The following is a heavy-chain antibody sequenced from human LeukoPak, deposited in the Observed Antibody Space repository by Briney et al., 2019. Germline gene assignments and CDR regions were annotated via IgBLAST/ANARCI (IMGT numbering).Heavy chain of an antibody. Sequence: PSQTLSLTCTVSGGSISSGSYYWSWIRQPAGKGLEWTGRIYTSGSTNYNPSLKSRVTISVDTSKNQFSLKLSSVTAADTAVYYCARVPWVGKLDVWGKGTTVTVSS. CDR1: GGSISSGSYY. J-gene: IGHJ6*04. V-gene: IGHV4-61*02. D-gene: IGHD1-26*01. CDR2: IYTSGST. CDR3: ARVPWVGKLDV.